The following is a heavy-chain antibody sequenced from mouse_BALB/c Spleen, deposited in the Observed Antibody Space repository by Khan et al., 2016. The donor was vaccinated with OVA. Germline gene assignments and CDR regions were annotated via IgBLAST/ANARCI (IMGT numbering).Heavy chain of an antibody. V-gene: IGHV9-3*02. CDR1: GFTFTNYG. Sequence: QIQLVQSGPELKKPGETVQISCKASGFTFTNYGMNWVKQAPGKGLKWMGWINTNTGEPAFADDFKGRFAFSLKTSASTAFLQINSLKNEDTATYFCARVGYNGTMDCWGQGTSVTVSS. CDR3: ARVGYNGTMDC. J-gene: IGHJ4*01. CDR2: INTNTGEP. D-gene: IGHD2-14*01.